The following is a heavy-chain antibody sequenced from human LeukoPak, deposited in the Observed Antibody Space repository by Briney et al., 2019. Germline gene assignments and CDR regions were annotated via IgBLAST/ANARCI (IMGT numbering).Heavy chain of an antibody. V-gene: IGHV4-34*01. CDR3: ARLMRRWYSSSWYYFDY. Sequence: TSETLSLTCTVSGGSISSYYWSWIRQPAGKGLEWIGEINHSGSTNYNPSLKSRVTISVDTSKNQFSLKLSSVTAADTAVYYCARLMRRWYSSSWYYFDYWGQGTLVTVSS. CDR1: GGSISSYY. D-gene: IGHD6-13*01. J-gene: IGHJ4*02. CDR2: INHSGST.